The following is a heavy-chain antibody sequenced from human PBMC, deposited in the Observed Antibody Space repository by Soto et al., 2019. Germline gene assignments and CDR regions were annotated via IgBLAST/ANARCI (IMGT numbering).Heavy chain of an antibody. D-gene: IGHD3-10*01. CDR2: IIPIFGTA. Sequence: SVKVSCKASGGTFSSYAISWVRQAPGQGLEWMGGIIPIFGTANYAQKFQGRVTITADESTSTAYMELSSLRSEDTAVYYCARDPGGTMVRGVIIRPSHYYYYGMDAWGQGTTATVSS. CDR3: ARDPGGTMVRGVIIRPSHYYYYGMDA. V-gene: IGHV1-69*13. J-gene: IGHJ6*02. CDR1: GGTFSSYA.